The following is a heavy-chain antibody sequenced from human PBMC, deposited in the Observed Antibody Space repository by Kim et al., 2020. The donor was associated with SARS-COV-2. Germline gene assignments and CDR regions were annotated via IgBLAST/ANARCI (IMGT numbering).Heavy chain of an antibody. D-gene: IGHD6-19*01. CDR3: ARRNSGWNDAFDV. J-gene: IGHJ3*01. Sequence: TPPLKSRLPISVDTSKKQFSRKLSSVSAADTAMYYCARRNSGWNDAFDVWGQGTMVTVSS. V-gene: IGHV4-39*01.